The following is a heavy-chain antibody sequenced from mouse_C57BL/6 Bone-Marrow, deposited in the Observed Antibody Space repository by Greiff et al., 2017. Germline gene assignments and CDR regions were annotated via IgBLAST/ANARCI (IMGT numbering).Heavy chain of an antibody. CDR2: IDPEDGET. D-gene: IGHD1-1*01. CDR1: GFNIKDYY. V-gene: IGHV14-2*01. Sequence: VQLQQSGAELVKPGASVKLSCTASGFNIKDYYMHWVKQRTEQGLEWIGRIDPEDGETKYATKFQGKATITADTSSNTAYLQLSSLTSEDTAVYYCAVVARRTYYAMDYWGQGTSVTVSS. CDR3: AVVARRTYYAMDY. J-gene: IGHJ4*01.